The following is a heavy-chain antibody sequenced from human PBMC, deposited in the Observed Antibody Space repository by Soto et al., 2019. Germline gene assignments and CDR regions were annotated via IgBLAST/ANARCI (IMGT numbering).Heavy chain of an antibody. CDR2: IWYDGSNK. Sequence: PGGSLRLSCAASGFTFRIYWMSWVRQAPGKGLQWVAVIWYDGSNKYYADSVKGRFTISRDNSKNTLYLQMNSLRAEDTAVYYCARGRSYDILTGDYTSPFDYWGQGTLVTVSS. CDR3: ARGRSYDILTGDYTSPFDY. J-gene: IGHJ4*02. D-gene: IGHD3-9*01. V-gene: IGHV3-33*08. CDR1: GFTFRIYW.